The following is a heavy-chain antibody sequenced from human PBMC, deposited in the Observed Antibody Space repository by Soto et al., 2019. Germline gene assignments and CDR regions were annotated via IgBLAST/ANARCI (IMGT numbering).Heavy chain of an antibody. CDR1: GFTFSSYA. Sequence: GGSLRLSCAASGFTFSSYAMSWVRQAPGKGREWVSAISGSGGITYYADSGKGRFTISRDNSKNTLYLQMNSLSAEDMAVYYCAATSSDYYESSGYSSYGMDDWGQGTQVTVSS. D-gene: IGHD3-22*01. CDR2: ISGSGGIT. V-gene: IGHV3-23*01. CDR3: AATSSDYYESSGYSSYGMDD. J-gene: IGHJ6*02.